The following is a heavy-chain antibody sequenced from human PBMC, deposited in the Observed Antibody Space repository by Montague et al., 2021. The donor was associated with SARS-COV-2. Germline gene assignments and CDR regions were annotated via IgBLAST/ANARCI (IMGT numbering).Heavy chain of an antibody. D-gene: IGHD3-3*01. CDR2: INHSGST. CDR1: GGSFSGYY. CDR3: ARTYTYYDFWSGYPWDYYMDV. Sequence: SETLSLTCAVYGGSFSGYYWSWTRQPPGKGLEWIGEINHSGSTNYNPSLKSRVTISVDTSKNQFSLKLSSVTAADTAVYYCARTYTYYDFWSGYPWDYYMDVWGKGTTVTVSS. J-gene: IGHJ6*03. V-gene: IGHV4-34*01.